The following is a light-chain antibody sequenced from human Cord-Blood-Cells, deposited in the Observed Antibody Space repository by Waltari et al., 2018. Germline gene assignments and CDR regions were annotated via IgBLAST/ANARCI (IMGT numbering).Light chain of an antibody. J-gene: IGKJ3*01. Sequence: DIQMTQSPSSLSASVRDKVPITCRASQSISSYLNWYQQKPGKAPKLLIYAASSLQSGVPSRFSGSGSGTDFTLTISSLQPEDFATYYCQHSYSTPFTFGPGTKVDIK. V-gene: IGKV1-39*01. CDR3: QHSYSTPFT. CDR1: QSISSY. CDR2: AAS.